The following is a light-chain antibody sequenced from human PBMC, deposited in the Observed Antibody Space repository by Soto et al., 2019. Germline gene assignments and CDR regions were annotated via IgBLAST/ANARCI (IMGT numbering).Light chain of an antibody. V-gene: IGKV3-11*01. CDR2: GAS. Sequence: EIVVTQSPAALSLSPGETATLSCRASQSVSSNLAWYQQKPGQSPRLLIYGASTRATGIPARFSGSGSGTDFTLTISSLEPEDFAVYYCQQHNNWPPSITFGPGTRLEI. CDR1: QSVSSN. J-gene: IGKJ5*01. CDR3: QQHNNWPPSIT.